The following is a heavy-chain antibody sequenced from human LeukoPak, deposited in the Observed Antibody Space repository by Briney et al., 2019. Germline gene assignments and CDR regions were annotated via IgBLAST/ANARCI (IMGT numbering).Heavy chain of an antibody. CDR3: ARIAVAGYFDY. V-gene: IGHV1-2*02. CDR2: INPNSGGT. J-gene: IGHJ4*02. Sequence: GAAVKVSCKASGYTFTCYYMHWVRQAPGQGLEWMGWINPNSGGTNYAQKFQGRVTMTRDTSISTAYMELSRLRSDDTAVYYCARIAVAGYFDYWGQGTLVTVSS. CDR1: GYTFTCYY. D-gene: IGHD6-19*01.